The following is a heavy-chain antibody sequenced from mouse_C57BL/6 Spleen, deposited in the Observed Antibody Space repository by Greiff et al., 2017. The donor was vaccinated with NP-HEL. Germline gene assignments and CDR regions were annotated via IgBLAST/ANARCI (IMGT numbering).Heavy chain of an antibody. D-gene: IGHD1-1*01. CDR1: GYSFTGYF. CDR3: ARSTVRYAMDY. Sequence: VQLQQSGPELVKPGDSVKISCKASGYSFTGYFMNWVMQSHGKSLEWIGRINPYNGDTFYNQKFKGKATLTVDKSSSTAHMELRSLTSEDSAVYYCARSTVRYAMDYWGQGTSVTVSS. CDR2: INPYNGDT. V-gene: IGHV1-20*01. J-gene: IGHJ4*01.